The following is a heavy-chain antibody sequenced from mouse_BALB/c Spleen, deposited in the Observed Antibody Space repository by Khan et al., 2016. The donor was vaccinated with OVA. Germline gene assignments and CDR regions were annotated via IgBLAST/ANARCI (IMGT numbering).Heavy chain of an antibody. CDR1: GYSITSDYA. D-gene: IGHD1-1*01. CDR3: ARIYGGGFDY. Sequence: EVQLQESGPGLVKPSQSLSLTCTVTGYSITSDYAWYWIRQLPGNKLEWMGYISYSGNTKYNPSLKSRISITRDTSKNQFFLQLNSVTTEDSAAYYCARIYGGGFDYWGQGTTLTVSA. J-gene: IGHJ2*01. CDR2: ISYSGNT. V-gene: IGHV3-2*02.